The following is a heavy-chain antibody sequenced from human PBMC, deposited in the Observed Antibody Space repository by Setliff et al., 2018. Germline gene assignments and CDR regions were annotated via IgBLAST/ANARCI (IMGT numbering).Heavy chain of an antibody. CDR2: IYYSGST. V-gene: IGHV4-59*01. CDR3: ARASYYYDSSGYYGAGAFDI. J-gene: IGHJ3*02. CDR1: GGSISSYY. D-gene: IGHD3-22*01. Sequence: SETLSLTCTVSGGSISSYYWSWIRQPPGKGLEWSGYIYYSGSTNYNPSLKSRVTISVDTSKNQFSLKLSSVTAADTAVYYCARASYYYDSSGYYGAGAFDIWGQGTMVTVSS.